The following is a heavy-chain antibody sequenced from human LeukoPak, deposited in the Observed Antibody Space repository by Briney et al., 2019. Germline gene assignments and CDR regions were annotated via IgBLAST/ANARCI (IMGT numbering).Heavy chain of an antibody. Sequence: SETLSLTCAVSGGSISSGGYSWSWIRQPPGKGLEWIGYIYHSGSTYYNPSLKSRVTISVDRSKNQFSLKLSSVTAADTAVYYCARLYDTFNDYWGQGTLVTVSS. D-gene: IGHD3-22*01. V-gene: IGHV4-30-2*01. CDR1: GGSISSGGYS. CDR3: ARLYDTFNDY. CDR2: IYHSGST. J-gene: IGHJ4*02.